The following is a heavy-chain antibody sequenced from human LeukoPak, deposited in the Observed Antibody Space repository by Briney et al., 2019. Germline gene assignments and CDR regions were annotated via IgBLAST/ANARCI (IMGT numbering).Heavy chain of an antibody. CDR1: GYTFTSYY. D-gene: IGHD6-19*01. CDR2: INPSGCST. V-gene: IGHV1-46*01. Sequence: ASVKVSCKASGYTFTSYYMHWVRQATGQGLEWMGIINPSGCSTSYAQKFPGRVTMTRDTSTSTVYMELSSLRSEDTAVYYCARAFPGIAVAGTLYYYYYMDVWGKGTTVTISS. J-gene: IGHJ6*03. CDR3: ARAFPGIAVAGTLYYYYYMDV.